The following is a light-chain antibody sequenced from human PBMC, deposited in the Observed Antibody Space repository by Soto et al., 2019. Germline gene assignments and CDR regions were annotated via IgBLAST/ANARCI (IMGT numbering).Light chain of an antibody. Sequence: QSVLTQPPSVSGAPGQRVTISCTGSSSNIGAGFYVSWYQQHPGKAPKLMIYAVSKRPSGVPDRFSGSKSGNTASLTVSGLQAEDEADYYCSSYAGSNNYVFGSGTKVTV. V-gene: IGLV2-8*01. CDR1: SSNIGAGFY. CDR2: AVS. J-gene: IGLJ1*01. CDR3: SSYAGSNNYV.